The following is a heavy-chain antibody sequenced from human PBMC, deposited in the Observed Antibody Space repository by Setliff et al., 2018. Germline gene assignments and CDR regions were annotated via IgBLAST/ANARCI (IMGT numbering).Heavy chain of an antibody. CDR3: ARDLALEDEYYYDSTGYYPRGLGY. V-gene: IGHV1-2*02. Sequence: ASVKVSCKASGYTFTGDYVHWVRQAPGQGLVWMGWINPNSGGTNYAQKFQGRVTMTGDTISTAYMELSRLRSDDTAVYYCARDLALEDEYYYDSTGYYPRGLGYWGQGTLVTVSS. J-gene: IGHJ4*02. D-gene: IGHD3-22*01. CDR1: GYTFTGDY. CDR2: INPNSGGT.